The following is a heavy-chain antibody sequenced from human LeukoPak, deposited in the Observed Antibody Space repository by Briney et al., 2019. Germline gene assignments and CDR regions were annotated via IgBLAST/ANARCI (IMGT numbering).Heavy chain of an antibody. CDR2: IYYSGST. Sequence: SQTLSLTCTVSGGSISSGGYYWSWIRQHPGKGLEWIGYIYYSGSTYYNPSLKSRVTISVDTSKNQFSLKLSSVTAADTAVYHCASYKRAAGPNWFDPWGQGTLVTVSS. CDR3: ASYKRAAGPNWFDP. CDR1: GGSISSGGYY. V-gene: IGHV4-31*03. D-gene: IGHD6-13*01. J-gene: IGHJ5*02.